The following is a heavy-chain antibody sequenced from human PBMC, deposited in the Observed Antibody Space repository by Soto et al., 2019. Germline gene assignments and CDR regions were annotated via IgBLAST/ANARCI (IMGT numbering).Heavy chain of an antibody. V-gene: IGHV1-8*01. J-gene: IGHJ6*02. CDR2: MNPNSGNT. Sequence: ASVKVSCKASGYTFTSYDINWVRQATGQGLEWMGWMNPNSGNTGYAQKFQGRVTMTRNTSISTAYMELSSLRSEDTAVYYCARVGDTAMAYYYYYGMDVCGQGTTVTVSS. CDR3: ARVGDTAMAYYYYYGMDV. CDR1: GYTFTSYD. D-gene: IGHD5-18*01.